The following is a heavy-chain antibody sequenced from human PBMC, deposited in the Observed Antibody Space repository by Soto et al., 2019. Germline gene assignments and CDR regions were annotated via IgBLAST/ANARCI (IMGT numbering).Heavy chain of an antibody. CDR1: GGTFSSYA. V-gene: IGHV1-69*13. CDR2: IIPIFGTA. Sequence: SVKVSCKASGGTFSSYAMSWVRQAPGQGLEWMGGIIPIFGTANYAQKFQGRVTITADESTSTAYMELSSLRSEDTAVYYCARDYGSGSWSFDYWGQGTLVTVSS. J-gene: IGHJ4*02. CDR3: ARDYGSGSWSFDY. D-gene: IGHD3-10*01.